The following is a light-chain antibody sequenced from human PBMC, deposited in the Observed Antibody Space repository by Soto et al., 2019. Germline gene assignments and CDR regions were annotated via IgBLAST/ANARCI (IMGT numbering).Light chain of an antibody. CDR3: QQYNTFWT. Sequence: DIQMTQSPSTLSASVGDRVTITCRASQMIYTWLAWYQQKPGKAPKLLIYEASSLDVGVPSRLSGSGSGTEFTLTISSLQPDDFATYYCQQYNTFWTFGQGTKVDIK. J-gene: IGKJ1*01. V-gene: IGKV1-5*03. CDR1: QMIYTW. CDR2: EAS.